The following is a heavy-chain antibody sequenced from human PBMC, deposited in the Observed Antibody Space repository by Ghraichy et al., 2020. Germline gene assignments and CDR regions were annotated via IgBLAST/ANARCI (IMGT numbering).Heavy chain of an antibody. J-gene: IGHJ5*02. D-gene: IGHD2-2*01. V-gene: IGHV4-38-2*02. Sequence: SETLSLTCAVSGYSISSGYYWGWIRQPPGKGLEWIGSIYHSGSTYYNPSLKSRVTISVDTSKNQFSLKLSSVTAADTAVYYCARDYCSSTSCPYNWFDPWGQGTLVTVSS. CDR1: GYSISSGYY. CDR2: IYHSGST. CDR3: ARDYCSSTSCPYNWFDP.